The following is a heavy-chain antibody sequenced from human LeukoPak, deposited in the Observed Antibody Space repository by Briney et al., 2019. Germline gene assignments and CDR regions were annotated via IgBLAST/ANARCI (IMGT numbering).Heavy chain of an antibody. CDR3: ARDVEARMGNAFDI. CDR1: GFTFSSYW. Sequence: GGSLRLSCAASGFTFSSYWMHWVRQAPGKGLVWVSRINSDGSSTSYADSVKGRFTISRDNAKNTLYLQMNSLRAEDTAVYYSARDVEARMGNAFDIWGQGTMVTVSS. V-gene: IGHV3-74*01. CDR2: INSDGSST. J-gene: IGHJ3*02. D-gene: IGHD1-1*01.